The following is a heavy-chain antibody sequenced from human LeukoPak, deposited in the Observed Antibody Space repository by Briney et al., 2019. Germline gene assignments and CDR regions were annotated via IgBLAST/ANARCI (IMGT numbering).Heavy chain of an antibody. CDR1: GASISSSRYY. Sequence: PSETLSLTCTVSGASISSSRYYWAWIRQPPGRGLEWIGSIHYSRGTYYNPSLKSRVTISVDTSKNQFSLKLSSVTAADTAVYYCARDKAHFTYWGQGTLVTVSS. CDR2: IHYSRGT. CDR3: ARDKAHFTY. V-gene: IGHV4-39*07. D-gene: IGHD3-3*02. J-gene: IGHJ4*02.